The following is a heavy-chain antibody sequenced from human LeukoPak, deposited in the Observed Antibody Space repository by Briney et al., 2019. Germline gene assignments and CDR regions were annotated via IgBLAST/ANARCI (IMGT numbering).Heavy chain of an antibody. CDR1: GGSISSYY. CDR3: ARVRASGWANAFDI. CDR2: IYYSGST. V-gene: IGHV4-59*01. D-gene: IGHD6-19*01. Sequence: PSETLSLTCTVSGGSISSYYWSWIRQPPGKGLEWIGYIYYSGSTNYNPSLKSRVTISVDTSKNQFSLKLSSVTAADTAVYYCARVRASGWANAFDIWGQGTMVTVSS. J-gene: IGHJ3*02.